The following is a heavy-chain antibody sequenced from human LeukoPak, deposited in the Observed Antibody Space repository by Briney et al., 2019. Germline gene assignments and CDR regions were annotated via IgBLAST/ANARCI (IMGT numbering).Heavy chain of an antibody. Sequence: GGSLRLSCAASGFTFSDYYMSWVRQAPGKGLEWVSYISSSGSLVYYTDSVKGRFTISRDNAKNSLYLQMNSLRAEDTALYYCARGYGQRELLIFDYWGQGTLVTVSS. CDR3: ARGYGQRELLIFDY. CDR1: GFTFSDYY. V-gene: IGHV3-11*01. D-gene: IGHD1-26*01. CDR2: ISSSGSLV. J-gene: IGHJ4*02.